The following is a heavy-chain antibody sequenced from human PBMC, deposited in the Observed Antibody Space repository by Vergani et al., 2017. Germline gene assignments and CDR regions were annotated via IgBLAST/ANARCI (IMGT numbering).Heavy chain of an antibody. CDR1: GFTFSSYA. Sequence: QVQLVESGGGVVQPGRSLRLSCAASGFTFSSYAMHWVRQAPGKGLEWVAVISYDGSNKYYADSVKGRFTISRDNSKNTLYLQMNSLRAEDTAVYYCARLGYCSSTSCVAFDLWGQGTMVTVSS. V-gene: IGHV3-30-3*01. CDR2: ISYDGSNK. J-gene: IGHJ3*01. D-gene: IGHD2-2*01. CDR3: ARLGYCSSTSCVAFDL.